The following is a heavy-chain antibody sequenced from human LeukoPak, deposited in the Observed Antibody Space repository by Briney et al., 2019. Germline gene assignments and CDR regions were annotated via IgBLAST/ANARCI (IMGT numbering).Heavy chain of an antibody. CDR2: ISGSGGST. Sequence: GGPLRLSCAASGFTFSSYAMSWVRQAPGKGLEWVSAISGSGGSTYYADSVKGRFTISRDNSKNTLYLQMNSLRAEDTAVYYCAKSGGYDFSFDYWGQGTLVTVSS. CDR3: AKSGGYDFSFDY. CDR1: GFTFSSYA. J-gene: IGHJ4*02. V-gene: IGHV3-23*01. D-gene: IGHD5-12*01.